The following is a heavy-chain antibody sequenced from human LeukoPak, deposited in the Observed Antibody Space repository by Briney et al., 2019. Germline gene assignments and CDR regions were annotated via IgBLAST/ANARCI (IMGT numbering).Heavy chain of an antibody. D-gene: IGHD6-19*01. J-gene: IGHJ4*02. CDR1: GLTFSSYA. CDR3: AKGYSSGWYSSDY. CDR2: ITGTGNIT. V-gene: IGHV3-23*01. Sequence: PGGSLRLSCAASGLTFSSYAMNWVRQAPGKGLEWVSAITGTGNITGYADSVKGRFTISRDNSKNTLYLQMTCLRVEDTAVYYCAKGYSSGWYSSDYWGQGTLVTVSS.